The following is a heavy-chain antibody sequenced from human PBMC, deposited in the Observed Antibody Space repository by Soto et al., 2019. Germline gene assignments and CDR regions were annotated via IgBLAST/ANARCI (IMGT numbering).Heavy chain of an antibody. D-gene: IGHD4-17*01. CDR1: GFSFSDHG. Sequence: QVQLVQSGGGVVQPGRSLRLSCEASGFSFSDHGIHWVRQAPGKGLEWVAVISYDGSKKDYADAVKGRFTISRDNSRNTVYLQMNGLRAEDTAVYYCAKADPHDYVDNLDYWGQGTLVTVSS. CDR2: ISYDGSKK. J-gene: IGHJ4*02. V-gene: IGHV3-30*18. CDR3: AKADPHDYVDNLDY.